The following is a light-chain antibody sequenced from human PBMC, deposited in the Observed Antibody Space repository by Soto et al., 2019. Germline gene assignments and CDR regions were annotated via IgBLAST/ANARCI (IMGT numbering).Light chain of an antibody. V-gene: IGLV1-44*01. CDR3: AAWDDSLNGPV. CDR2: TNH. J-gene: IGLJ2*01. Sequence: QLVLTQPPSASGTPGQRVTISCSGSSSNIGSDTVKWYQQLPGTAPKLLIYTNHQRPSGVPDRFSGSKSGTSASLAISGLQSEDEADYYCAAWDDSLNGPVFGGGTKLTVL. CDR1: SSNIGSDT.